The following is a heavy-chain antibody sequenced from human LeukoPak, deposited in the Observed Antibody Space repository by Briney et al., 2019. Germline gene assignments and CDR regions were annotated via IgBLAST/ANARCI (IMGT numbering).Heavy chain of an antibody. CDR2: INPNSGGA. Sequence: ASVKVSCKASGYTFTGYYMHWVRQAPGQGLEWMGWINPNSGGANYAQKFQGRVTMTRDTSISTAYMELSRLRSDDTAVYYCARDRAVATIGGVDFWGQGTLVTVSS. CDR1: GYTFTGYY. J-gene: IGHJ4*02. D-gene: IGHD5-24*01. CDR3: ARDRAVATIGGVDF. V-gene: IGHV1-2*02.